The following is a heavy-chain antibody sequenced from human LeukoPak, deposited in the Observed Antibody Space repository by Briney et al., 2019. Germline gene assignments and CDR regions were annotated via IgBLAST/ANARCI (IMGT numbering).Heavy chain of an antibody. CDR1: GFTFSNYW. CDR2: INSDGINT. D-gene: IGHD3-22*01. CDR3: ARDLGQYYDTSDNWFDP. J-gene: IGHJ5*02. V-gene: IGHV3-74*01. Sequence: GGSLRLSCAASGFTFSNYWMHWVRQAPGKGLVWVSRINSDGINTSYADSVKGRFTISRDNAKNTLNLQMNSLRAEDAAVYYCARDLGQYYDTSDNWFDPWGQGTLVTVSS.